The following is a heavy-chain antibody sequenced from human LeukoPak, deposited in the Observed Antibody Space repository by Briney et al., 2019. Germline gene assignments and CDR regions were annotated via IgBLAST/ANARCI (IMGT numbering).Heavy chain of an antibody. J-gene: IGHJ4*02. V-gene: IGHV3-30*18. D-gene: IGHD3-22*01. CDR2: ISYDGSNK. CDR1: GFTFSSYG. Sequence: PGGSLRLSCAASGFTFSSYGMHWVRQAPGKGLEWAALISYDGSNKYYADSVRGRFTISRDNSKNTLYLQMNSLRAEDTAVYYCAKVSYSTAYYYEYYLDYWGQGTLVTVSP. CDR3: AKVSYSTAYYYEYYLDY.